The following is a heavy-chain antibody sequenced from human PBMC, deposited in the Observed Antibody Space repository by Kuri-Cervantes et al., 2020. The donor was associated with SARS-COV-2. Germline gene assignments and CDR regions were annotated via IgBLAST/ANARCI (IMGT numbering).Heavy chain of an antibody. V-gene: IGHV3-66*03. CDR3: ARDSIFWSGFDY. CDR2: VYTTGNT. J-gene: IGHJ4*02. CDR1: GLTIRDNY. Sequence: GESLKISCAVTGLTIRDNYMTWVRQAPGKGLEWVAVVYTTGNTYYADSVKGRFTISRDNSKNTVYLQMSSLRGDDTAVYYCARDSIFWSGFDYWGQGTLVTVSS. D-gene: IGHD3-3*01.